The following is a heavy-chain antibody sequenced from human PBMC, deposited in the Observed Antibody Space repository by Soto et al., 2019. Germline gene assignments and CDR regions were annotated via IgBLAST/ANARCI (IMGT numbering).Heavy chain of an antibody. Sequence: EVQLVQSGAEVKKPGESLKISCKGSGYSFTSYWIGWVRQMLGKGLEWMGIIYPGDSDTRYSPSFQGQVTISADKSISTAYLQWSSLKASDTAMYYCARQRRYYDILTGYYRYYYYGMDVWGQGTTVTVSS. J-gene: IGHJ6*02. CDR3: ARQRRYYDILTGYYRYYYYGMDV. V-gene: IGHV5-51*01. CDR2: IYPGDSDT. CDR1: GYSFTSYW. D-gene: IGHD3-9*01.